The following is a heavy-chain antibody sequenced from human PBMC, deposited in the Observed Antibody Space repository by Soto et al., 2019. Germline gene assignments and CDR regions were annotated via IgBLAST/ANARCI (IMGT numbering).Heavy chain of an antibody. Sequence: GASVKVSCKASGYTFTSYYMHWVRQAPGQGLEWMGIINPSGGSTSYAQKFQGRVTMTRDTSTSTVYMELSSLRSEDTAVYYCARDQGGQLWFGELLSPPDAFDIWGQGTMVTVSS. J-gene: IGHJ3*02. D-gene: IGHD3-10*01. CDR2: INPSGGST. V-gene: IGHV1-46*03. CDR3: ARDQGGQLWFGELLSPPDAFDI. CDR1: GYTFTSYY.